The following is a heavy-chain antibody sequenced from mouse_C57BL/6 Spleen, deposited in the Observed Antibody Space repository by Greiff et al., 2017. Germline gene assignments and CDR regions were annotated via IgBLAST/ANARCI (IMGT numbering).Heavy chain of an antibody. CDR1: GYTFTDYE. Sequence: QVQLQQSGAELVRPGASVTLSCKASGYTFTDYEMHWVKQTPVHGLEWIGAIDPETGGTAYNQKFKGKAILTADKSSSTAYMELRSLTSEDSAVYYCTPIYYDYGWFAYWGQGTLVTVSA. CDR3: TPIYYDYGWFAY. D-gene: IGHD2-4*01. V-gene: IGHV1-15*01. J-gene: IGHJ3*01. CDR2: IDPETGGT.